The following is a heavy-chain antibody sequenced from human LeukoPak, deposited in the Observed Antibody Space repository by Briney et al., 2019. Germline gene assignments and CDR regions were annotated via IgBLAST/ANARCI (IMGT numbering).Heavy chain of an antibody. V-gene: IGHV1-69*06. CDR1: RYSFNVYA. Sequence: SVKDSCKTSRYSFNVYAINSVRQAPGRGLEWMGGIVPIFGTPHYAENFQGRVTITADRSTSTSYMELSGLRSDDTAVYYSAVDFRPCGDTMYFDFYPWGQGTLVIVSS. CDR2: IVPIFGTP. CDR3: AVDFRPCGDTMYFDFYP. J-gene: IGHJ5*02. D-gene: IGHD3-9*01.